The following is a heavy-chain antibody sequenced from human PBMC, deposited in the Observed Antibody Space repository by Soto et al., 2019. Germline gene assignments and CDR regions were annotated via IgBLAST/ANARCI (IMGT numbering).Heavy chain of an antibody. CDR3: ARMSEPSNWYVVTHDFDY. Sequence: EVQLVESGGGLVQPGGSLRLSCAASGFTFSSYWMSWVRQAPGKGLEWVANIKQDGSEKYYVDSVKGRFTISRDNANKTLYLQMNSLRAEDTAVYYCARMSEPSNWYVVTHDFDYWGQGTLVNV. CDR2: IKQDGSEK. CDR1: GFTFSSYW. J-gene: IGHJ4*02. D-gene: IGHD6-13*01. V-gene: IGHV3-7*05.